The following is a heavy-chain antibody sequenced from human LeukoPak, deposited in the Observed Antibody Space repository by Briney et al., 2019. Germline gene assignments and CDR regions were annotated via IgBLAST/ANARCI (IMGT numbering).Heavy chain of an antibody. J-gene: IGHJ4*02. Sequence: GGSLRLSCAASGFTFSGSAMHWVRQASGKGLEWVGRIRSKANSYATAYAASVKGRFTISRDDSKNTAYLQMNSLKTEDTAVYYCTRLVTNGSYYDYWGQGTLVTVSS. CDR3: TRLVTNGSYYDY. CDR2: IRSKANSYAT. D-gene: IGHD1-26*01. CDR1: GFTFSGSA. V-gene: IGHV3-73*01.